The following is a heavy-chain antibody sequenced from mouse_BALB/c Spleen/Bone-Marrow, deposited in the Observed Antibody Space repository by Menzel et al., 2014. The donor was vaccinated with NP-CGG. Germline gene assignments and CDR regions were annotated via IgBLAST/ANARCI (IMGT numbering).Heavy chain of an antibody. CDR2: IKLKSNNYAT. V-gene: IGHV6-6*02. J-gene: IGHJ3*01. Sequence: SGGGLVQPGGSMKLSCVASGFTFSNYWMNWVRQSPEKGLEWVAEIKLKSNNYATHYAESVKGRFTISRDDSKSSVYLRMSNLRAEDTGIYYCTRLDYDWFAYWGQGTLVTVSA. CDR1: GFTFSNYW. CDR3: TRLDYDWFAY. D-gene: IGHD2-4*01.